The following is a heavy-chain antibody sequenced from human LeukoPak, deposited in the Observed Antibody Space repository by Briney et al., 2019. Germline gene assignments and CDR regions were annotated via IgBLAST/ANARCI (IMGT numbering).Heavy chain of an antibody. CDR1: GYTFTGYY. D-gene: IGHD3-9*01. Sequence: ASVKVSCKASGYTFTGYYMHWERQAPGHGLKWMGWINPNSGGTNYAQKFQGRVTMTRDTSISTAYMELSRLRSDDTDVYYCAREYSDILTGYWGQGTLVTVSS. J-gene: IGHJ4*02. CDR3: AREYSDILTGY. V-gene: IGHV1-2*02. CDR2: INPNSGGT.